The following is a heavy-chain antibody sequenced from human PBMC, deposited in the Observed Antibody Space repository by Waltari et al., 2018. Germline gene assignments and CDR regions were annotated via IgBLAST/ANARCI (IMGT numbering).Heavy chain of an antibody. CDR2: INPRSGGT. D-gene: IGHD1-1*01. CDR3: ARASALTGNRLPSDY. V-gene: IGHV1-2*02. Sequence: QVQLVQSGAEVKNPGASVKVSCKVSGYTFTGHYIHWVRQAPGQGLEWMGWINPRSGGTKYGQKFQDRVTMTRDTSISTVYMELSRLRSDDTAVFYCARASALTGNRLPSDYWGQGTLVTVSS. CDR1: GYTFTGHY. J-gene: IGHJ4*02.